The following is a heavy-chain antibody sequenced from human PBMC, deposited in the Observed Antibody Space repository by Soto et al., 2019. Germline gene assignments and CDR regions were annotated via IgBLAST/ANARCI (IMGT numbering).Heavy chain of an antibody. CDR1: GLTVCDFV. CDR2: ISFDGRKI. V-gene: IGHV3-30*04. Sequence: HSYTASGLTVCDFVMQRIVKGKGNGLEWGSIISFDGRKIAYAGPVQGRFTISRDNSMNTLYLQMNSLRSDDTGVYYCARRDFYCGHHNIPSGNYGLDFLGQGSTDTVTS. D-gene: IGHD2-21*01. J-gene: IGHJ6*02. CDR3: ARRDFYCGHHNIPSGNYGLDF.